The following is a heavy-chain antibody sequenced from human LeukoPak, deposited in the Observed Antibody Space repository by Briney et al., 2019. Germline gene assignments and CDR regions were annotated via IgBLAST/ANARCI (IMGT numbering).Heavy chain of an antibody. CDR2: IRYDGSNK. D-gene: IGHD2-2*01. V-gene: IGHV3-30*02. CDR1: GFTFSSYG. J-gene: IGHJ4*02. CDR3: AKDRGDIVVVPAAMLYYFDY. Sequence: GGSLRLSCAAPGFTFSSYGMHWVRQAPGKGLEWVAFIRYDGSNKYYADSVKGRFTISRDNSKNTLYLQMNSLRAEDTAVYYCAKDRGDIVVVPAAMLYYFDYWGQGTLVTVSS.